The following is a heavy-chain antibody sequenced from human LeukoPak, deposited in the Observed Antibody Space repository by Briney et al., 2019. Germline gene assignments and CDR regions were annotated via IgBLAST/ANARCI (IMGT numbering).Heavy chain of an antibody. CDR1: GFTFSSYS. CDR3: ARSEESIAVAGTFDY. CDR2: INHSGST. V-gene: IGHV4-34*01. J-gene: IGHJ4*02. D-gene: IGHD6-19*01. Sequence: GSLRLPCAASGFTFSSYSMNWVRQPPGKGLEWIGEINHSGSTNYNPSLKSRVTISVDTSKNQFSLKLSSVTAADTAVYYCARSEESIAVAGTFDYWGQGTLVTVSS.